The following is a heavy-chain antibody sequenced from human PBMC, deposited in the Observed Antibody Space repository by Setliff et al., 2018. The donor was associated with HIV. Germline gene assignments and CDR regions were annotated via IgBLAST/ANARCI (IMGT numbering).Heavy chain of an antibody. CDR2: INYGGNT. CDR1: GGSISTYH. Sequence: SETLSLTCTVSGGSISTYHWSWIRQPPGKGLEWIGQINYGGNTHYNPSLRSRGTISVDTAKNRFSLKVTSVTAADTAVYYCARGHYGAWGQGTLVTVSS. J-gene: IGHJ4*02. V-gene: IGHV4-59*01. CDR3: ARGHYGA. D-gene: IGHD4-17*01.